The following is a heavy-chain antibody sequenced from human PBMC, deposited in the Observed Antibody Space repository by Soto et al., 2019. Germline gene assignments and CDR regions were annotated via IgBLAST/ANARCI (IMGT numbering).Heavy chain of an antibody. CDR3: AHRLATVTTKGVVFDP. Sequence: QITLKESGPTLVKPTQTLTLTCTFSGFSLSTSGVSVGWIRQPPGKALEWLALVYWDDDKRYSPSLKSRLTITKDTSKNQVVLTMTNMDPVDTATYYCAHRLATVTTKGVVFDPWGQGTLVTVSS. CDR1: GFSLSTSGVS. J-gene: IGHJ5*02. V-gene: IGHV2-5*02. D-gene: IGHD4-17*01. CDR2: VYWDDDK.